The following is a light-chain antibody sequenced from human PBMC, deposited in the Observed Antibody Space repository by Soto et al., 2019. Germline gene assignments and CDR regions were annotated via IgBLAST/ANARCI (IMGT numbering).Light chain of an antibody. CDR3: QQYNSYSYT. Sequence: DIQMTQSPSTLSASVGDRVTITCRASQSISSWLAWYQQKPGKAPTLLIYDASSLESGVPSRFSGSGSGTELTLTISSLQPDDFATYYCQQYNSYSYTFGQGTKLEIK. J-gene: IGKJ2*01. CDR1: QSISSW. CDR2: DAS. V-gene: IGKV1-5*01.